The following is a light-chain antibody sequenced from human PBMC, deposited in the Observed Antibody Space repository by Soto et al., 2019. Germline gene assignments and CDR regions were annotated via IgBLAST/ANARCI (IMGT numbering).Light chain of an antibody. CDR3: KSYAGSNTYV. V-gene: IGLV2-11*01. CDR2: AVN. CDR1: SSDVGAYDY. Sequence: QSALTQSRSVSGSPGQSVTISCTGTSSDVGAYDYVSWYQQHPGKAPKLMIYAVNKRPSGVPARFSGSKSGNTASLTISGLQVEDEADYFCKSYAGSNTYVFGSGTKVTVL. J-gene: IGLJ1*01.